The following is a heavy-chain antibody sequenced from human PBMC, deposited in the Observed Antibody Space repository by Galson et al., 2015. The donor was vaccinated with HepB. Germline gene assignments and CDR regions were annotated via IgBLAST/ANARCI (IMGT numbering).Heavy chain of an antibody. V-gene: IGHV3-30*18. CDR3: AKDKETTYYDIFGGLFDP. Sequence: SLRLSCAASGFTFSSYGMHWVRQAPGKGLERVAVISYDGSNKYYADSVKGRFTISRDNSKNTLYLQMNSLRAEDTAVYYCAKDKETTYYDIFGGLFDPWGQGTLVTVSS. CDR1: GFTFSSYG. CDR2: ISYDGSNK. D-gene: IGHD3-9*01. J-gene: IGHJ5*02.